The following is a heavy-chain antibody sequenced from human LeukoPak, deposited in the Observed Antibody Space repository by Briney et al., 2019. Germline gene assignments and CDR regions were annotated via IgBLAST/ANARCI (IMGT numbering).Heavy chain of an antibody. CDR2: ISSSSSYI. D-gene: IGHD2-15*01. J-gene: IGHJ4*02. V-gene: IGHV3-21*01. CDR1: GFTFSSYS. CDR3: TVVVAAKGSEY. Sequence: GGSLRLSCAASGFTFSSYSMNWARQAPGKGLEWVSSISSSSSYIYYADSVKGRFTISRDNAKNSLYLQMNSLRAEDTAVYYCTVVVAAKGSEYWGQGTLVTVSS.